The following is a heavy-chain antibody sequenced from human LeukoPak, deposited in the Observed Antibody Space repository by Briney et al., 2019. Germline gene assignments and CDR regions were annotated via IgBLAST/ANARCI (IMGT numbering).Heavy chain of an antibody. V-gene: IGHV3-30*04. D-gene: IGHD2-2*01. J-gene: IGHJ6*02. CDR1: GFTLSSYA. CDR3: ARDIVVVPASGGYYYYYGMDV. Sequence: PGGSLRLSCAASGFTLSSYAMHWVRQAPGKGLEWVAVISYDGSNKYYADSVKGRFTISRDNSKNTLYLQMNSLRAEDTAVYYCARDIVVVPASGGYYYYYGMDVWGQGTTVTVSS. CDR2: ISYDGSNK.